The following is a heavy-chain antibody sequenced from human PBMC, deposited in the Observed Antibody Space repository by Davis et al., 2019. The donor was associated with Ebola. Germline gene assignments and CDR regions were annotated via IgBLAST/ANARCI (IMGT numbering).Heavy chain of an antibody. CDR2: IKQDGSEK. CDR1: GFTFSSYW. V-gene: IGHV3-7*03. Sequence: GESLKISCAASGFTFSSYWMSWVRQAPGKGLEWVANIKQDGSEKYYVDSVKGRFTISRDNAKNSLYLPMNSLRAEDTAVYYCASEDSSGYYPWAYWGQGTLVTVSS. CDR3: ASEDSSGYYPWAY. D-gene: IGHD3-22*01. J-gene: IGHJ4*02.